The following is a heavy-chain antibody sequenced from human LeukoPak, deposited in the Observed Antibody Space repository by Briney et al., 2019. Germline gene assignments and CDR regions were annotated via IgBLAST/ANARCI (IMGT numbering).Heavy chain of an antibody. CDR3: ARGSRQPYYYGSGSYYCDY. CDR2: INPNSGGT. J-gene: IGHJ4*02. V-gene: IGHV1-2*04. Sequence: ASVKVSCKASGFTFTSSAVQWVRQAPGQGLEWMGWINPNSGGTNYAQKFQGWVTMTRDTSISTAYMELSRLRSDDTAVYYCARGSRQPYYYGSGSYYCDYWGQGTLVTVSS. D-gene: IGHD3-10*01. CDR1: GFTFTSSA.